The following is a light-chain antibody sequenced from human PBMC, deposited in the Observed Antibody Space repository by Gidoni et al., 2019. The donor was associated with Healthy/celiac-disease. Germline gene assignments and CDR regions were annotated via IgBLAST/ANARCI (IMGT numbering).Light chain of an antibody. CDR3: QAWDSSTAV. CDR1: KLGDKY. CDR2: QDS. Sequence: SYELTQPPSVSVSPGLTASITCSGDKLGDKYACWYQQKPGKSPVLVIYQDSKRPSGIPERFSGSNSGNTATLTISGTQAMDEADYYCQAWDSSTAVFGGGTKLTVL. V-gene: IGLV3-1*01. J-gene: IGLJ2*01.